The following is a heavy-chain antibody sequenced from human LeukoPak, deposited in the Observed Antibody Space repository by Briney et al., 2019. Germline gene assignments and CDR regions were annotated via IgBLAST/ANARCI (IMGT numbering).Heavy chain of an antibody. J-gene: IGHJ4*02. CDR1: GFTFSSYA. CDR3: ARVIAAPDY. D-gene: IGHD6-13*01. Sequence: GGSLRLSCAASGFTFSSYAMSWVRQAPGKGLEWVSAISGSGGSTYYADSVKGRFIISRDNAKNTLYLQMNSLGAEDTAVYYCARVIAAPDYWGQGTLVTVSS. CDR2: ISGSGGST. V-gene: IGHV3-23*01.